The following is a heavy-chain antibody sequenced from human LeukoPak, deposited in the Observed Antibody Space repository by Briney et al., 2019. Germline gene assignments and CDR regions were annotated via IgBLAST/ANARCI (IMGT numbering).Heavy chain of an antibody. CDR1: GGSFSGYY. CDR2: INHSGST. CDR3: ARVRGAVAGLYLQH. J-gene: IGHJ1*01. V-gene: IGHV4-34*01. D-gene: IGHD6-19*01. Sequence: PSETLSLTCAVYGGSFSGYYWSWIRQPPGKGLEWIGEINHSGSTNYNPSLKSRVTVSVDTSKNQFSLKLSSVTAADTAVYYCARVRGAVAGLYLQHWGQGTLVTVSS.